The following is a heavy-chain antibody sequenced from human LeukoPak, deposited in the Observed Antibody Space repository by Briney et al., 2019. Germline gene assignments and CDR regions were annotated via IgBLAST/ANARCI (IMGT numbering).Heavy chain of an antibody. J-gene: IGHJ4*02. CDR3: ARDNGRDNWSRIPDF. D-gene: IGHD1-20*01. CDR2: IKQDGNEK. CDR1: GFTFTTFW. V-gene: IGHV3-7*01. Sequence: GGSLRLSCAASGFTFTTFWMTWVRQPPGKGLEWVANIKQDGNEKYYVDSVEGRFTISRDNARSSLYLQMNSLRAEDTAVYYCARDNGRDNWSRIPDFWGQGTLVTVSS.